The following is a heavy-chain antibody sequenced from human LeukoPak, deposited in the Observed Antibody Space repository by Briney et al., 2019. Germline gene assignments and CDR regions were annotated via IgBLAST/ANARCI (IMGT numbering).Heavy chain of an antibody. CDR2: INHSGST. J-gene: IGHJ4*02. CDR3: ARHKTYCAFDF. V-gene: IGHV4-34*01. Sequence: SETLSLTCAVYGVSFSGYYWSWIRQPPGKGLEWIGEINHSGSTNYNPSLKSRVTISVDTSKNQLSLKLSSVTAADTAVYYCARHKTYCAFDFWGQGTLVTVSS. CDR1: GVSFSGYY. D-gene: IGHD2-21*01.